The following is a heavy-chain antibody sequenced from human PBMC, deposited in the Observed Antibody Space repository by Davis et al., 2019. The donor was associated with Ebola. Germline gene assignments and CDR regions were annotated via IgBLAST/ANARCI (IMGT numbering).Heavy chain of an antibody. J-gene: IGHJ5*02. Sequence: GSLRPSCILSAGSTSSYYWSCIRPPPGKGLEWIGYIYYSGSTNYNPSLKSRVTKSVETSKNQFSLKLSSVTAADTAVYYCAREGLGYDILTGYYNGGWFDPWGQGTLVTVSS. CDR3: AREGLGYDILTGYYNGGWFDP. V-gene: IGHV4-59*01. D-gene: IGHD3-9*01. CDR2: IYYSGST. CDR1: AGSTSSYY.